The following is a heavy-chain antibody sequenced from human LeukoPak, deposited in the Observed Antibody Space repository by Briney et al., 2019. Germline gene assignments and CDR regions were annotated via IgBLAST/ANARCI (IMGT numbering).Heavy chain of an antibody. CDR3: ARDPPGTGG. J-gene: IGHJ4*02. D-gene: IGHD3-10*01. V-gene: IGHV4-34*01. Sequence: SETLSLTCAVYGGSFSGYYWSWIRQPPGKGLEWIGEISHSGSTNYNPSLKSRVTISVDTSKNHFSLRLSSVTAADTAVYYCARDPPGTGGWGQGTLVTVSS. CDR2: ISHSGST. CDR1: GGSFSGYY.